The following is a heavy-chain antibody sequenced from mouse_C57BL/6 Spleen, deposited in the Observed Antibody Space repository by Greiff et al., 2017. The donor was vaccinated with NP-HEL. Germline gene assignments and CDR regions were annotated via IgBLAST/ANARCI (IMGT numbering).Heavy chain of an antibody. V-gene: IGHV1-82*01. CDR3: GGSLLLRYPFDD. Sequence: QVQLQQSGPELVKPGASVKISCKASGYAFSSSWMNWVKQRPGKGLEWIGRIYPGDGDSNYNGKFKGKATLTADKSSSTAYMQLSSLTSEDSAVYFCGGSLLLRYPFDDWGQGTTLTVSS. D-gene: IGHD1-1*01. CDR2: IYPGDGDS. J-gene: IGHJ2*01. CDR1: GYAFSSSW.